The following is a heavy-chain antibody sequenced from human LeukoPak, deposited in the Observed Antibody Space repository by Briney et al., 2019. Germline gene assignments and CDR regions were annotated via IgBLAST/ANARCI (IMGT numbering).Heavy chain of an antibody. Sequence: ASVKVSCKASGYTFTSYGISWVRQAPGQGLEWMGWISAYNGRTNYEQKLQGRVTMTTDTSTSTGYMELRSLRSDDTAVYYCARDRRYYYDSSGYYYPFDYWGQGTLVTVSS. V-gene: IGHV1-18*01. CDR2: ISAYNGRT. J-gene: IGHJ4*02. D-gene: IGHD3-22*01. CDR3: ARDRRYYYDSSGYYYPFDY. CDR1: GYTFTSYG.